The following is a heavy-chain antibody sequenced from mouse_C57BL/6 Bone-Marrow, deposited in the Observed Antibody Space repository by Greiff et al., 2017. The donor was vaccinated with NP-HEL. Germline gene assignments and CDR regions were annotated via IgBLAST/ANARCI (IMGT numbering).Heavy chain of an antibody. D-gene: IGHD1-1*02. Sequence: QVQLQQPGAELVRPGASVKLSCKASGYTFTSYWINWVKQRPGQGLEWIGNIYPSDSYTNYNQKFKDKATLTVDKSSSTAYMQLSSPTSEDSAVYYCTRYGAHYVDYWGQGTTLTVSS. CDR1: GYTFTSYW. V-gene: IGHV1-69*02. CDR3: TRYGAHYVDY. CDR2: IYPSDSYT. J-gene: IGHJ2*01.